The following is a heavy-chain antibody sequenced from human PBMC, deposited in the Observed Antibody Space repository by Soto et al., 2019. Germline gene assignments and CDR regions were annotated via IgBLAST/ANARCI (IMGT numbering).Heavy chain of an antibody. CDR1: GGSISSSSYY. Sequence: QLQLQESGPGLVKPSETLSLTCTVSGGSISSSSYYWGWIRQPPGKGLEWIGSIYYSGSTYYNPSLKSRVTISVDTSKTQFSLKLSSVTAADTAVYYCASQVYGDYHFDYWGQGTLVTVSS. J-gene: IGHJ4*02. CDR2: IYYSGST. CDR3: ASQVYGDYHFDY. D-gene: IGHD4-17*01. V-gene: IGHV4-39*01.